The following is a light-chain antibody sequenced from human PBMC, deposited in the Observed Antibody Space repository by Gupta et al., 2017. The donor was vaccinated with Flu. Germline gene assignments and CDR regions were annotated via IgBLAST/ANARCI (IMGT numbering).Light chain of an antibody. CDR1: QGVSRW. J-gene: IGKJ1*01. CDR2: NAS. V-gene: IGKV1-12*02. CDR3: QHQNSFPCA. Sequence: PTFCSASVGDRVTICWRGRQGVSRWLEWYQQKPGQPPQLLIDNASTGKSGVPSRFSGSGCGTDFTLTISSRQPEDFANYYCQHQNSFPCAFGQGTKVEIK.